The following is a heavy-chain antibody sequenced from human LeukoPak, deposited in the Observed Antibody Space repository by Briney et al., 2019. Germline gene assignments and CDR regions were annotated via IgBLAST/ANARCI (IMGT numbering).Heavy chain of an antibody. D-gene: IGHD2-15*01. Sequence: SETLSLTCTVSGGSISSYYWSWLRQPAGKGLEWIGRIYTSGSTNYNPSLKSRVTMSVDTSKNQFSLKLSSVTAADTAVYYCARCDHFEVAAKRDWYFDLWGRGTLVTVSS. CDR2: IYTSGST. CDR3: ARCDHFEVAAKRDWYFDL. CDR1: GGSISSYY. V-gene: IGHV4-4*07. J-gene: IGHJ2*01.